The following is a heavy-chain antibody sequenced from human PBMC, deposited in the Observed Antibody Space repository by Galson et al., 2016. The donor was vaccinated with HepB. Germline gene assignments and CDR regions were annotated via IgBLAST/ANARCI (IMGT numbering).Heavy chain of an antibody. CDR2: IWNDGINK. CDR3: ARSNYGDYDYFYYYMDV. Sequence: SLRLSCAASGFTFSPYGFHWVRQAPGKGLEWVALIWNDGINKYYADSVKGRFTFTRDNSKTTLYLQMNSLRAEDTAVYFCARSNYGDYDYFYYYMDVWGKGTTVTVSS. D-gene: IGHD4-17*01. J-gene: IGHJ6*03. V-gene: IGHV3-33*01. CDR1: GFTFSPYG.